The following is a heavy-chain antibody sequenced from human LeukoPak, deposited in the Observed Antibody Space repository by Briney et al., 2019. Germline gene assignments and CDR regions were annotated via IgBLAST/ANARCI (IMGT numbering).Heavy chain of an antibody. V-gene: IGHV3-74*03. CDR2: ISKDGGST. J-gene: IGHJ4*02. Sequence: PGGSLRLSCAVSGLTFSEYWMHWVRQDAGKGLVWVAGISKDGGSTEYADFMKGRCTISRDNAKNTLYLQMNSLTVDDTAVYYCTSGIGTYDYWGLGAQVTVSS. D-gene: IGHD1-14*01. CDR1: GLTFSEYW. CDR3: TSGIGTYDY.